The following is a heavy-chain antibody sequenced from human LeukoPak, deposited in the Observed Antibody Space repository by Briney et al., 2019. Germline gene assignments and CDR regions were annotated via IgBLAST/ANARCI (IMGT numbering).Heavy chain of an antibody. CDR3: ARDGRGLRKYYYYMDV. J-gene: IGHJ6*03. CDR1: GYTFITYG. V-gene: IGHV1-18*03. Sequence: ASVKVSCKASGYTFITYGISWVRQAPGQGLEWMGWISPYNDNTNYAQKVQGRVTITRDTSASTAYMELSSLRSEDMAVYYCARDGRGLRKYYYYMDVWGKGTTVTVSS. CDR2: ISPYNDNT. D-gene: IGHD5-18*01.